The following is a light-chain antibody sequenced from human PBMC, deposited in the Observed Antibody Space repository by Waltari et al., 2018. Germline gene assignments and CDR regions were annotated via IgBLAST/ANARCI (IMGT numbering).Light chain of an antibody. Sequence: EIVMTQSPATLSVSPGESATLSCRASQSVSINLAWYQQKPGPAPRLLMFDTSTRATGIPARFSGSGSGTDFTLTISSLQSEDFAVYYCQQYNDWLPLTFGGGTKVEI. CDR3: QQYNDWLPLT. J-gene: IGKJ4*01. V-gene: IGKV3-15*01. CDR1: QSVSIN. CDR2: DTS.